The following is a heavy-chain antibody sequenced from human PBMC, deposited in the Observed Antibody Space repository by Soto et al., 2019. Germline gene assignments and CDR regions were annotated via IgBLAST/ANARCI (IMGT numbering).Heavy chain of an antibody. V-gene: IGHV3-21*06. J-gene: IGHJ4*02. Sequence: EVQLVASGGGLVKPGGSLRLSCVASGFTFSRYSLYWLRQAPGKGLEWVLSISSGGNTKSYANSVTGRFTISRHNAKNSLYLERNSLGPEDTAVYYCARVAYWGQGTLVTVSS. CDR1: GFTFSRYS. CDR2: ISSGGNTK. CDR3: ARVAY.